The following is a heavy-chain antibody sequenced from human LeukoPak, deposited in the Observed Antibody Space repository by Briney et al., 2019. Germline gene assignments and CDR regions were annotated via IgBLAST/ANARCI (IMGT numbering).Heavy chain of an antibody. CDR2: ISAYNGNT. D-gene: IGHD3-3*01. Sequence: ASVKVSCKASGYTFTSYGISWVRQAPGQGLEWVGWISAYNGNTNYAQKLQGRVTMTTDTSTSTAYMELRSLRSDDTAVYYCARGNYDFWSGYYTGRDLLNWFDPWGQGTLVTVSS. CDR1: GYTFTSYG. CDR3: ARGNYDFWSGYYTGRDLLNWFDP. V-gene: IGHV1-18*01. J-gene: IGHJ5*02.